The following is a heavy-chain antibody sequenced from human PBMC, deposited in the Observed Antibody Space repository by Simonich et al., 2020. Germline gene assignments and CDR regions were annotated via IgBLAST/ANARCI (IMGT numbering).Heavy chain of an antibody. Sequence: GGGLVKPGGSLSLSCAASGFTFSSYSMNWVRQAPGKGLEWVSSMSSISSYIYYADSVKGRFTISRDNAKNSLYLQMNSLRAEDTAVYYCARYTSYYGSGSYYFDYWGQGTLVTVSS. V-gene: IGHV3-21*01. CDR3: ARYTSYYGSGSYYFDY. J-gene: IGHJ4*02. CDR2: MSSISSYI. D-gene: IGHD3-10*01. CDR1: GFTFSSYS.